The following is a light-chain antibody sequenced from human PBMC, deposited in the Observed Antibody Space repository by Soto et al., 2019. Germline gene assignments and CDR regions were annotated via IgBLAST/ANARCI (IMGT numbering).Light chain of an antibody. Sequence: DIVMTQSPDSLAVSLGERASINCKSSQSVLYNSNNYNYLAWYQQKPGQPPKLLIYWASTRESGVPDRFSGSGSRTDFTLTISSLQAEDVAVYYCQQYYLIPHTFGQGTKLEIK. V-gene: IGKV4-1*01. CDR3: QQYYLIPHT. J-gene: IGKJ2*01. CDR2: WAS. CDR1: QSVLYNSNNYNY.